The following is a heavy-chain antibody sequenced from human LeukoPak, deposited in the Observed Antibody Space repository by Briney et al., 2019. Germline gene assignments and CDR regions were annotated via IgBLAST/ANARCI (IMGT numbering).Heavy chain of an antibody. V-gene: IGHV3-7*01. CDR2: IKEDGSVK. D-gene: IGHD6-13*01. Sequence: GGSLRLSCAVSGFTFSPYWMSWVRQAPGKGLEWVANIKEDGSVKNYVASVKGRFTISRDNAKNSLYLQMNSLRAEDMAVYYCAREVPGGSSWFDYWGQGTLVTVSS. CDR3: AREVPGGSSWFDY. J-gene: IGHJ4*02. CDR1: GFTFSPYW.